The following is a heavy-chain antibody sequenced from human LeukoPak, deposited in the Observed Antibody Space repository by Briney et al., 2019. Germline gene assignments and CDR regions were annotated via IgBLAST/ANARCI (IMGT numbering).Heavy chain of an antibody. CDR1: GFTFSSYA. V-gene: IGHV3-30-3*01. Sequence: PGRSLRLSSAASGFTFSSYAMHWVRQAPGKGLEWVAVISYDGSNKYYADSVKGRFTISRDNSKNTLYLQMNSLRAEDTAVYYCATYCSGGSSYPLGAFDIWGQGTMVTVSS. J-gene: IGHJ3*02. D-gene: IGHD2-15*01. CDR3: ATYCSGGSSYPLGAFDI. CDR2: ISYDGSNK.